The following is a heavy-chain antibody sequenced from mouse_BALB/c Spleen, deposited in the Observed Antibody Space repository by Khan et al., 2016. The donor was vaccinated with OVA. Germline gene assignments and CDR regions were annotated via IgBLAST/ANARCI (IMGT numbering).Heavy chain of an antibody. D-gene: IGHD1-1*01. J-gene: IGHJ3*01. CDR3: ERGEDYYGSRGAWFAY. CDR2: IYPGNGDT. V-gene: IGHV1-12*01. CDR1: GYTFTSYN. Sequence: QVQLQQPGAELVKPGASVKMSCKASGYTFTSYNMHWVKQTPGQGLEWIVAIYPGNGDTSYNQKFKGKPTSTADKSSSTAYMQLRSLTSEDSAVYYCERGEDYYGSRGAWFAYWGQGTLVTVSA.